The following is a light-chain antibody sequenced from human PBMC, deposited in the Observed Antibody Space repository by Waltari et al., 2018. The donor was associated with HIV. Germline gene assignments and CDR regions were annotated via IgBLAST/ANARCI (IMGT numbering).Light chain of an antibody. CDR3: SSWDDRLNGQGV. J-gene: IGLJ3*02. CDR2: NDN. Sequence: QSVLTQPPSASGTPGQRVTISCSGTRSNIGSNTVNWYQLLPGTAPKLLIYNDNERPPGVPGRFSGPPSCASASLAISGLQPEDEAYYYCSSWDDRLNGQGVFGGGTKLTVL. V-gene: IGLV1-44*01. CDR1: RSNIGSNT.